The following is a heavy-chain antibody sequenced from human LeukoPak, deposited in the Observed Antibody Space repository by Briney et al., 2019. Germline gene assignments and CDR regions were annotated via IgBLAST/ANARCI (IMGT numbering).Heavy chain of an antibody. V-gene: IGHV1-18*01. CDR2: ISAYNGNT. D-gene: IGHD3-10*01. CDR1: GYTFTSYG. CDR3: ARAIYGSGSYWPYYYYYMDV. J-gene: IGHJ6*03. Sequence: ASVKVSCKASGYTFTSYGISWVRQAPGQGLEWMGWISAYNGNTNYAQKLQGRVTMTRDTSTSTVYMELSSLRSEDTAVYYCARAIYGSGSYWPYYYYYMDVWGKGTTVTISS.